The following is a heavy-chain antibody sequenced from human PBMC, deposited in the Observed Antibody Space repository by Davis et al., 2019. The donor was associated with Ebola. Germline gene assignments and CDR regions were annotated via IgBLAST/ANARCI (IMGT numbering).Heavy chain of an antibody. CDR1: GFTFSDFA. Sequence: GESLKISCVVSGFTFSDFAMHWVRQAPGKGLEWVANIKQDGSEKYYVDSVKGRFTISRDNAKNSLYLQMNSLTAEDTAVYYCARDPGYSYGYIINWFDPWGQGTLVTVSS. J-gene: IGHJ5*02. CDR2: IKQDGSEK. CDR3: ARDPGYSYGYIINWFDP. V-gene: IGHV3-7*01. D-gene: IGHD5-18*01.